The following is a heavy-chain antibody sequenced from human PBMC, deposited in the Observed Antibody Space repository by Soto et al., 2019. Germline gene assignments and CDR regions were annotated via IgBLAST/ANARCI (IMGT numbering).Heavy chain of an antibody. J-gene: IGHJ6*02. CDR2: ISGYNGNT. V-gene: IGHV1-18*01. Sequence: QVQVVQSGDEVKKPGASVKVSCKASGYTFTNYGCSWVRQAPGQGLEWMGWISGYNGNTKYAEKFQGRVTMTTDTSTSTAHMELRSLRSDDSAVYYCAREGQAPYYYYGMDVWGQGTAVTVSS. CDR3: AREGQAPYYYYGMDV. CDR1: GYTFTNYG.